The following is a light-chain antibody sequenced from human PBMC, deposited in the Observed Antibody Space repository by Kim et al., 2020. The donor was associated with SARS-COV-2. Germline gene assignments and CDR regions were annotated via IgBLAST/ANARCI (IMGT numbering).Light chain of an antibody. J-gene: IGKJ3*01. V-gene: IGKV2-30*01. Sequence: PAAISCRSSKSLAYSDGNIYLNWFHQRPGQSPRRLIYKVSKRDSGVPDRFSGRGSGTDFTLQISRVEAEDVGVYYCMQGTHWPFTFGPGTKVDIK. CDR3: MQGTHWPFT. CDR2: KVS. CDR1: KSLAYSDGNIY.